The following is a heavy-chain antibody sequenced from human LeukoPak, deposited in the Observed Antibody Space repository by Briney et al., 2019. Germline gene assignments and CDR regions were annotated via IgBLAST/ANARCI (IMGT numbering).Heavy chain of an antibody. J-gene: IGHJ4*02. CDR3: AIAYYYGSGSAY. CDR1: GFTFSSYA. Sequence: GGSLRLSCAASGFTFSSYAMHWVRQAPGKGLEWVAVISYDGSNKYYADSVKGRFTISRDNAKNSLYLQMNSLRAEDTAVYYCAIAYYYGSGSAYWGQGTLVTVSS. CDR2: ISYDGSNK. D-gene: IGHD3-10*01. V-gene: IGHV3-30*04.